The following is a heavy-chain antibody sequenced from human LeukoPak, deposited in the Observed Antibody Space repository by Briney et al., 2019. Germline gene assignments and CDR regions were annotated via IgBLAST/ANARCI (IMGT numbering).Heavy chain of an antibody. J-gene: IGHJ5*02. CDR3: AREPAITMVRGVISEP. CDR2: INPNSGGT. V-gene: IGHV1-2*02. D-gene: IGHD3-10*01. Sequence: ASVTVSCKASGYTFTGYYMHWVRQAPGQGLEWMGWINPNSGGTNYAQKFQGRVTMTRDTSISTAYMELSRLRSDDTAVYYCAREPAITMVRGVISEPWGQGTLVTVSS. CDR1: GYTFTGYY.